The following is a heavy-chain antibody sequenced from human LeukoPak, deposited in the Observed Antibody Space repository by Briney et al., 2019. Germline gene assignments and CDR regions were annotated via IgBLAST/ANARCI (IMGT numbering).Heavy chain of an antibody. Sequence: GGSLRLSCAASGFTFSSYSVNWVRQAPGKGLEWVANIKPDGSEKNYVDSVKGRFTISRDNAKSSLYLQMNSLRVEDTAVYYCARDPSAGSESWGQGTLVTVSS. CDR2: IKPDGSEK. J-gene: IGHJ4*02. V-gene: IGHV3-7*01. CDR1: GFTFSSYS. D-gene: IGHD6-25*01. CDR3: ARDPSAGSES.